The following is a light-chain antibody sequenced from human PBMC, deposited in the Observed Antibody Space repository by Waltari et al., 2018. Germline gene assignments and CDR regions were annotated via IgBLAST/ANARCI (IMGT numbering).Light chain of an antibody. J-gene: IGKJ1*01. CDR2: WAS. CDR3: HQYYSSPQT. CDR1: QSVLYSSNNKNY. Sequence: DIVMTQSPDSLTVSLGERATINCKSSQSVLYSSNNKNYLAWYQQKPGQPPKPLIYWASSREAGVPDRFSGSGSGTDFTLTISNRQAKDVAVYYCHQYYSSPQTFGQGTKVEIK. V-gene: IGKV4-1*01.